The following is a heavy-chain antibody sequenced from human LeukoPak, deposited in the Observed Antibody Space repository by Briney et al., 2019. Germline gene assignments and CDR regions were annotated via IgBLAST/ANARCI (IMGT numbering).Heavy chain of an antibody. CDR1: GFTFSSYA. CDR2: ISGSGGST. V-gene: IGHV3-23*01. CDR3: AKVQGDCSGGSCYSEDYYFDY. D-gene: IGHD2-15*01. J-gene: IGHJ4*02. Sequence: GGSLRLSCAASGFTFSSYAMSWVRQAPGKGLEWVSAISGSGGSTYYADSVKGRFIISRDNSKNTLYLQMNSLRAEDTAVYYCAKVQGDCSGGSCYSEDYYFDYWGQGTLVTVSS.